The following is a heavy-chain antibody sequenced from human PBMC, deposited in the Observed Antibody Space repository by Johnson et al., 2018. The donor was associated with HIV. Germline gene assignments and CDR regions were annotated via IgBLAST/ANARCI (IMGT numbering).Heavy chain of an antibody. D-gene: IGHD2-15*01. CDR3: ARYCSGGSCYSVWQKNYAFDI. V-gene: IGHV3-66*01. CDR1: GFTVSSNY. J-gene: IGHJ3*02. Sequence: VQLVESGGGLVQPWGSLRLSCAASGFTVSSNYMSWVRQAPGKGLEWVSVIYSGGSTYYADSVKGRFTISRDNSKNTLYLQMNSLRAEDTAVYYCARYCSGGSCYSVWQKNYAFDIWGQGTMVTVSS. CDR2: IYSGGST.